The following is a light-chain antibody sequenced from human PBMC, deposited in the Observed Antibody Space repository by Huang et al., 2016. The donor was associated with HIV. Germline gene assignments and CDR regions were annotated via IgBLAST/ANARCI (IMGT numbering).Light chain of an antibody. CDR1: QSVFNNNY. V-gene: IGKV3-20*01. CDR3: QQYGSALA. CDR2: VAS. Sequence: PGECATLSCRASQSVFNNNYLAWYQQKPGQAPRLLIFVASSTATGITDRVRGSGSGTDFNLTIRGLEPEDVAVYYCQQYGSALAFGPGTKVEIK. J-gene: IGKJ1*01.